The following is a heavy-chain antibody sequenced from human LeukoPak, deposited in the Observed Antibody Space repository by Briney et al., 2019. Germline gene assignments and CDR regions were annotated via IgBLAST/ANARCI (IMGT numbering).Heavy chain of an antibody. CDR1: GFTFSSHA. J-gene: IGHJ6*02. V-gene: IGHV3-23*01. Sequence: GGSLRLSCGASGFTFSSHAMTWVRQAPGKGLEWVSAISISGDTTYYADAVKGRFTISRDNSKNTVYLQMNSLRAEDTAVYYCARGVYWQQEHYGMDVWGQGTTVTVSS. CDR3: ARGVYWQQEHYGMDV. D-gene: IGHD6-13*01. CDR2: ISISGDTT.